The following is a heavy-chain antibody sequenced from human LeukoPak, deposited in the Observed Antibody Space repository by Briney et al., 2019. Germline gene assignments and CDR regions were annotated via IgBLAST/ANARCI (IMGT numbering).Heavy chain of an antibody. J-gene: IGHJ4*02. V-gene: IGHV4-59*08. CDR1: GGSISSYY. Sequence: SETLSLTCTVSGGSISSYYWSWIRQPPGKGLEWIGYIYYSGSTNYNPSLRSRLTMSVDTSKNQFSLKLASVTAADTAVYYCLTVDATMGVDYWGQGTLVTVSS. CDR3: LTVDATMGVDY. D-gene: IGHD5-18*01. CDR2: IYYSGST.